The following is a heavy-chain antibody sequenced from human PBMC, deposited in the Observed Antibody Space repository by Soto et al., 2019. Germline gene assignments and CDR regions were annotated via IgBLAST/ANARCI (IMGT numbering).Heavy chain of an antibody. V-gene: IGHV4-30-4*01. J-gene: IGHJ5*02. Sequence: SETLSVTCTVSGGSISSGDYYWSWIRQPPGKGLEWIGYIYYSGSTYYNPSLKSRVTISVDTSKNQFSLKLSSVTAADTAVYYCARGLIAAAGRWFDPWGQGTLVTVSS. CDR3: ARGLIAAAGRWFDP. CDR1: GGSISSGDYY. CDR2: IYYSGST. D-gene: IGHD6-13*01.